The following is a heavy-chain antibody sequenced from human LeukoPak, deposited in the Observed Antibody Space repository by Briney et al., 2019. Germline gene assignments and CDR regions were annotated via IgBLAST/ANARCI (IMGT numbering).Heavy chain of an antibody. Sequence: GASVKVSCKASGYTYTGYYMHWVRQAPGQGLEGMGWINPNSGGTNYAQKFQGRVTMTRDTSISTAYMELSRLRSDDTAVYYCARDSLRCSSTSCFFNWFDPWGQGTLVTVSS. CDR3: ARDSLRCSSTSCFFNWFDP. V-gene: IGHV1-2*02. CDR1: GYTYTGYY. CDR2: INPNSGGT. J-gene: IGHJ5*02. D-gene: IGHD2-2*01.